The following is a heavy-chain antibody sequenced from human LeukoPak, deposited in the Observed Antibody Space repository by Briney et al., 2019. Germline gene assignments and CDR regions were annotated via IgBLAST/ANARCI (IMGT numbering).Heavy chain of an antibody. CDR2: IYRGGRM. V-gene: IGHV4-4*02. D-gene: IGHD1-14*01. CDR3: AGSSEPRAFDH. J-gene: IGHJ4*01. CDR1: SGSSSVNDW. Sequence: PSGTLSLTCTVSSGSSSVNDWLNWVRQPPGKGLEWIGEIYRGGRMNYNPSLESRVSISVDESRNQFSLKVNSVTATDTAVYYCAGSSEPRAFDHWGHGTLVTVSS.